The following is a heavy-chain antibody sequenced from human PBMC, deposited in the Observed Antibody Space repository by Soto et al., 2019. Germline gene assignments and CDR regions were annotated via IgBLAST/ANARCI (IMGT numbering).Heavy chain of an antibody. CDR3: ARNGGIAAETDY. V-gene: IGHV3-33*01. D-gene: IGHD6-13*01. Sequence: QVQLVESGGGVVQPGRSLRLSCAASGFTFSSYGMHWVRQAPGKGLEWVAVIWYDGSNKYYADSVKGRFTISRDNSKNTLYLQMNSLRAEDTAVYYCARNGGIAAETDYWGQGTLVTVSS. J-gene: IGHJ4*02. CDR2: IWYDGSNK. CDR1: GFTFSSYG.